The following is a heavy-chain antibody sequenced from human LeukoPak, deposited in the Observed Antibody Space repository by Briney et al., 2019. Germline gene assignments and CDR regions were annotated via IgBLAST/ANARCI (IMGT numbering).Heavy chain of an antibody. V-gene: IGHV4-39*07. CDR2: ISYSGNT. D-gene: IGHD3-22*01. CDR1: GGSISRGTYY. J-gene: IGHJ4*02. Sequence: SETLSLTCTVSGGSISRGTYYWGWIRQPPGKGLQWIGSISYSGNTYFNPSLASRVTMSVDTSKNQFSLKLSSVTAADTAVYYCGRDRRGTYSYDSSGYYSDYWGQGTLVTVSS. CDR3: GRDRRGTYSYDSSGYYSDY.